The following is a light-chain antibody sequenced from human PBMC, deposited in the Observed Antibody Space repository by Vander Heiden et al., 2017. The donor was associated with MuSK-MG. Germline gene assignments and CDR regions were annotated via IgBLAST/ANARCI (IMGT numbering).Light chain of an antibody. J-gene: IGKJ2*01. CDR1: QSISSY. Sequence: DIQTTQSPSSLSASVGDRVTITCRASQSISSYLNWYQQKPGKAPKLLIYAASSLQSGVPSRFSGSGSGTDFTLTISSLQPEDFATYYCQQSDSTPQYTFGQGTKLEIK. CDR3: QQSDSTPQYT. V-gene: IGKV1-39*01. CDR2: AAS.